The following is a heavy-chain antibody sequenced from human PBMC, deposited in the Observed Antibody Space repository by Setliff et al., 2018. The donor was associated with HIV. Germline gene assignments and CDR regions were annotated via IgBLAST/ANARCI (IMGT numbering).Heavy chain of an antibody. V-gene: IGHV1-24*01. J-gene: IGHJ4*02. CDR2: FDPQDGET. CDR1: GFTLSEVS. Sequence: ASVKVSCKVFGFTLSEVSIHWVRQAPGKGLEWMGYFDPQDGETVYAQKFQGRVTMTEDTSIDTAYMELTRLRSEDTAVYYCAIDGAGGWLRLMPDYWGQGTLVTVSS. D-gene: IGHD5-12*01. CDR3: AIDGAGGWLRLMPDY.